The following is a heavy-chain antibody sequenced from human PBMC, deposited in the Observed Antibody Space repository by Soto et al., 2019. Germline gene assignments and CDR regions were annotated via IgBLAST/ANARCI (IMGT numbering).Heavy chain of an antibody. CDR2: IYYSGST. D-gene: IGHD3-22*01. V-gene: IGHV4-39*01. Sequence: PSETVSLTCTVSGGCISSSSYYWGWIRQPPGKGLEWIGSIYYSGSTYYNPSLKSRVTISVDTSKNQFSLELSSVTAADTAVYYCARFRYDSSGYHHKGFDYWGQGTLVTVSS. J-gene: IGHJ4*02. CDR1: GGCISSSSYY. CDR3: ARFRYDSSGYHHKGFDY.